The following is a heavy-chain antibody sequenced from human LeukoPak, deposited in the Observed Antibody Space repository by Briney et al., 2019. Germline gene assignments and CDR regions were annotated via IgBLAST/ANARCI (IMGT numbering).Heavy chain of an antibody. J-gene: IGHJ4*02. Sequence: SETLSLTCTVSGGSISSSSHYWGWIRQPPGKGLEWIGSIYYSGSTYYNPSLKSRVTISVDTSKNQFSLKLSSVTAADTAVYYCARLKDYYDSSGYYTAIGYFDYWGQGTLVTVSS. CDR3: ARLKDYYDSSGYYTAIGYFDY. CDR2: IYYSGST. D-gene: IGHD3-22*01. V-gene: IGHV4-39*01. CDR1: GGSISSSSHY.